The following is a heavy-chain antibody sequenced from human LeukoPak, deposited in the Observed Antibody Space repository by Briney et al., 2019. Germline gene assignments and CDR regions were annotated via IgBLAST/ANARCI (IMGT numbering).Heavy chain of an antibody. CDR2: IYPGDSDT. CDR1: GYSFTSYW. V-gene: IGHV5-51*01. Sequence: GESLKISCTGSGYSFTSYWIGWVRQMPGKGLEWMGIIYPGDSDTRYSPSFQGQVTISADMSINTAYLQWSSLKASDTAMYFCARHRDGFFDYWGRGTLVTVSS. CDR3: ARHRDGFFDY. J-gene: IGHJ4*02.